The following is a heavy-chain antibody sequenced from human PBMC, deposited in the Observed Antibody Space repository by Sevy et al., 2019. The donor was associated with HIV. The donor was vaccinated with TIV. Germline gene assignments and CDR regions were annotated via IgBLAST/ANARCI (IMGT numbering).Heavy chain of an antibody. D-gene: IGHD3-10*01. J-gene: IGHJ6*03. V-gene: IGHV3-49*03. CDR1: GFTFGDYA. Sequence: GGSLRLSCTASGFTFGDYAMSWFRQAPGMGLEWVGFIRSKAYGGTTEYAASVKGRFTISRDDSKSIAYLQMNSLKTEDTAVYYCTRRGDGYKDYYYYYYMDVWGKRTTVTVSS. CDR3: TRRGDGYKDYYYYYYMDV. CDR2: IRSKAYGGTT.